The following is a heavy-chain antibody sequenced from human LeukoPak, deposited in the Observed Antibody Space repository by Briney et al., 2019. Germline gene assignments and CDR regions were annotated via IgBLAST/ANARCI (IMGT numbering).Heavy chain of an antibody. CDR1: GFTFDDYA. J-gene: IGHJ3*02. D-gene: IGHD5-24*01. V-gene: IGHV3-9*01. CDR2: ISWNSGSI. CDR3: AREREAFDI. Sequence: PGGSLRLSCAASGFTFDDYAMHWVRQAPGKGLEWVSGISWNSGSIGYADSVKGRFTISRDNSKDTLYLQMNSLRAEDTAVYYCAREREAFDIWGQGTMVTVSS.